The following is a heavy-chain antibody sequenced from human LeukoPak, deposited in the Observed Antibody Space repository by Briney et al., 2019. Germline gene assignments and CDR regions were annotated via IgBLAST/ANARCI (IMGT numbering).Heavy chain of an antibody. Sequence: QPGRSLRLSCAASRFTFSSYAMHWVRQAPGKGLEWVAVISYGGSNEYYADSVKGRFTISRDNSKNTLYLQMNSLRGEDTAVYYCARDRRYDILTGFSNFFDYWGQGTLVTVSS. V-gene: IGHV3-30-3*01. J-gene: IGHJ4*02. CDR3: ARDRRYDILTGFSNFFDY. D-gene: IGHD3-9*01. CDR2: ISYGGSNE. CDR1: RFTFSSYA.